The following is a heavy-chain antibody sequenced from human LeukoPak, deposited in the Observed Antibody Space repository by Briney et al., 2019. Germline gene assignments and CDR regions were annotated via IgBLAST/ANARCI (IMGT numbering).Heavy chain of an antibody. CDR3: ARGVMTAVTTGYSHHMDV. D-gene: IGHD4-17*01. CDR2: IYPGDSET. CDR1: GYSFNSYW. J-gene: IGHJ6*03. V-gene: IGHV5-51*01. Sequence: GESLKISCKGSGYSFNSYWIGWVRQMPGKGLEWMGIIYPGDSETRYSPSFQGQVTISADKSTSSAYLRWSSLKASDTAMYYCARGVMTAVTTGYSHHMDVWGKGTTVTVSS.